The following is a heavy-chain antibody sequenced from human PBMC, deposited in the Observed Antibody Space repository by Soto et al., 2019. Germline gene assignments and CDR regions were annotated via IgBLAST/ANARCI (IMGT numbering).Heavy chain of an antibody. V-gene: IGHV3-33*01. D-gene: IGHD2-2*01. CDR2: IWSDGTTK. CDR1: GFTFSSYG. J-gene: IGHJ4*02. CDR3: ARDHCSSTSCHSFDY. Sequence: GGSLRLSCAASGFTFSSYGMHWVRQAPGKGLEWVAVIWSDGTTKYYADSVQGRFTISRDSSTNTLYLQMSSLRAEDTAVYYCARDHCSSTSCHSFDYWGPGTLVTVSS.